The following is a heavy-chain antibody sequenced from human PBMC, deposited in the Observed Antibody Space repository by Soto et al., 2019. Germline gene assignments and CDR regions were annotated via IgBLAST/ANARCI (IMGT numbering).Heavy chain of an antibody. CDR3: ARGKRGSGLWFDP. Sequence: PSETLSLTCAVSGGSISSYYWRWIRQPPGKGLEWIGYIYYSGSTNYNPSLKSRVTISVDTSKNQFSLKLSSVTAADTAVYYCARGKRGSGLWFDPWGQGTLVTVSS. D-gene: IGHD6-19*01. J-gene: IGHJ5*02. V-gene: IGHV4-59*01. CDR2: IYYSGST. CDR1: GGSISSYY.